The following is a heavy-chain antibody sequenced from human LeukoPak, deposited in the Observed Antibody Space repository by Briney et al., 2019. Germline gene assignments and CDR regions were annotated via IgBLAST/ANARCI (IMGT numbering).Heavy chain of an antibody. V-gene: IGHV1-69*04. Sequence: SVKVSCKASGGTFSSYAISWVQQAPGQGLEWMGRIIPILGIANYAQKFQGRVTITADKSTSTAYMELSSLRSEDTAVYYCARQAVAGRALDYWGQGTLVTVSS. CDR3: ARQAVAGRALDY. J-gene: IGHJ4*02. CDR2: IIPILGIA. D-gene: IGHD6-19*01. CDR1: GGTFSSYA.